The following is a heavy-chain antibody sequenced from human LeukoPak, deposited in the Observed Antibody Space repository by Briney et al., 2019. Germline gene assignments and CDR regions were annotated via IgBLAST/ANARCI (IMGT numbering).Heavy chain of an antibody. V-gene: IGHV3-48*01. Sequence: GGSLRLSCAASGFTFSSYSMNWVRQAPGKGLEWVSDISSSSSTIYYADSVKGRFTISRDNSKNMVWLQINSPTAEDTATYYCAKDGNWARFEDWGQGTLVTVSS. J-gene: IGHJ4*02. CDR2: ISSSSSTI. CDR3: AKDGNWARFED. D-gene: IGHD1-1*01. CDR1: GFTFSSYS.